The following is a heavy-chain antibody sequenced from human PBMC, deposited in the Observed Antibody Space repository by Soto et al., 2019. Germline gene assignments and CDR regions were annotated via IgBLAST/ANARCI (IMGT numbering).Heavy chain of an antibody. CDR2: IYYSGST. Sequence: SETLSLTCTVSGGSISSGGYYWSWIRQHPGKGLEWIGYIYYSGSTYYNPSLKSRVTISVDTSKNQFSLKLSSVTAADTAVYYCARDASREGFDPWGQGTLVTVSS. CDR3: ARDASREGFDP. V-gene: IGHV4-31*03. CDR1: GGSISSGGYY. J-gene: IGHJ5*02. D-gene: IGHD3-16*01.